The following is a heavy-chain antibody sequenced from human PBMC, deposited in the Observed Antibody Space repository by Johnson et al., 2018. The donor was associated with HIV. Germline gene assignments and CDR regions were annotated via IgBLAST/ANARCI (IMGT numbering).Heavy chain of an antibody. CDR1: GFTFDDYG. D-gene: IGHD5-18*01. V-gene: IGHV3-20*04. J-gene: IGHJ3*02. Sequence: VQLVESGGGLVKPGGSLRLSCAASGFTFDDYGMSWVRQAPGKGLEWVSGINWNGGSTGYADSVKGRFTISRDNAKNSLYLQMNSLRAEDTAAFYCVRERQSGTMQLWLRVNDAFDIWGQGTMVTVSS. CDR2: INWNGGST. CDR3: VRERQSGTMQLWLRVNDAFDI.